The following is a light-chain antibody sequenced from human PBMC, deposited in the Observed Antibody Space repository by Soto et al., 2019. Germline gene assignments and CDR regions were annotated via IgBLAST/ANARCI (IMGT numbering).Light chain of an antibody. CDR2: EGG. V-gene: IGLV2-23*01. CDR3: CSFALRSTLI. J-gene: IGLJ2*01. Sequence: QSALTQPASVSGSPGQSITISCTGTNSDVGNYNLVSWYQQYPGKAPKLMIYEGGKRPSGVSNRFSGSKSGNTASLTISGLQAEDEADYYCCSFALRSTLIFGGGTQLTVL. CDR1: NSDVGNYNL.